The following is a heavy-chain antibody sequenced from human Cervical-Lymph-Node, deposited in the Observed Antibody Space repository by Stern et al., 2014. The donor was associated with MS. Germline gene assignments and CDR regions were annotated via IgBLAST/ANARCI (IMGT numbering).Heavy chain of an antibody. CDR1: GFTFDGYA. V-gene: IGHV3-43D*03. D-gene: IGHD5-24*01. Sequence: EVQLVESGGVVVQPGESLRLSCAASGFTFDGYAMHWVRQAPGKGLEWVSLISWDGGSTYYADSVKGRFTISRDNSKNSLYLRVNSLRAEDTALYYCAKDMGGDGYLEGVDYWGQGTLVTVSS. CDR2: ISWDGGST. CDR3: AKDMGGDGYLEGVDY. J-gene: IGHJ4*02.